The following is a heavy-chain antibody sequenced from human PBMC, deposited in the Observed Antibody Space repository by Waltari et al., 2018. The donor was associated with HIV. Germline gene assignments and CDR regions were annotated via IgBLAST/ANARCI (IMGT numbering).Heavy chain of an antibody. V-gene: IGHV4-39*07. CDR3: ARGASIGGWVRNDY. J-gene: IGHJ4*02. D-gene: IGHD6-6*01. CDR1: GGSISSSGYY. CDR2: IYYSGST. Sequence: QLQLQESGPGLVKPSVTLSLTCTVHGGSISSSGYYWGCIRQPPGKGLEWIGTIYYSGSTYYNPSLKSRVTISADTSKNQFSLKLSSVTAADTAVYYCARGASIGGWVRNDYWGQGTLVTVSS.